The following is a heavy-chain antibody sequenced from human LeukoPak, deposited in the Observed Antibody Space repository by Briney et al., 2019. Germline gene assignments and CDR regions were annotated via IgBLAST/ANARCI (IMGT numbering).Heavy chain of an antibody. V-gene: IGHV4-39*07. CDR3: ARDVRVMVRGVLPYNWFDP. J-gene: IGHJ5*02. Sequence: SETLSLTCTVSGGSISSSSYYWGCIRQPPGKGLECIGGIYYSGSTYYNPSLKSRVTISVDTSKNQFSLKLTSVTAADTAVYYCARDVRVMVRGVLPYNWFDPWGQGTLVTVSS. D-gene: IGHD3-10*01. CDR2: IYYSGST. CDR1: GGSISSSSYY.